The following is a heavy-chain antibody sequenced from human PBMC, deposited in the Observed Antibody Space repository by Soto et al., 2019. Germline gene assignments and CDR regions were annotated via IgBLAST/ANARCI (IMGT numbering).Heavy chain of an antibody. Sequence: PGGSLRLSCAASGFTFSSYAMSWVRQAPGKGLEWVSAISGSGGSTYYADSVKGRFTISRDNSKNTLYLQMNSLRAEDTAVYYCAKLPTTRGDYYYYGMDVGGQGTTVTVSS. CDR2: ISGSGGST. CDR3: AKLPTTRGDYYYYGMDV. D-gene: IGHD1-1*01. J-gene: IGHJ6*02. V-gene: IGHV3-23*01. CDR1: GFTFSSYA.